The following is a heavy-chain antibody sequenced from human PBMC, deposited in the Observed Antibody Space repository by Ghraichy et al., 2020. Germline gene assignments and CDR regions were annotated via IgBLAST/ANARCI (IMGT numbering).Heavy chain of an antibody. J-gene: IGHJ4*02. CDR2: ISGSGGST. CDR3: AKQKGMTTVNDY. V-gene: IGHV3-23*01. CDR1: GFTFSSYA. D-gene: IGHD4-17*01. Sequence: GESLNISCAASGFTFSSYAMSWVRQAPGKELEWVSAISGSGGSTYYADSVKGRFTISRDNSKNTLYLQMNSLRAEDTAVYYCAKQKGMTTVNDYWGQGTLVTVSS.